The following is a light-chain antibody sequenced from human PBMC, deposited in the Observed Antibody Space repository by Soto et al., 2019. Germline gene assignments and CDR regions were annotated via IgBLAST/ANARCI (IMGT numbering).Light chain of an antibody. Sequence: IVVTQSPTTVPVSPGERATLACRASQRVXSDFCWDTPKPGQAPRFAXVCAFSRARGSPDRFSGSGSGTDVTLTISRLDPEEFDSDYCQQYGSSTLTFGQRTKVEI. J-gene: IGKJ1*01. CDR3: QQYGSSTLT. CDR2: CAF. V-gene: IGKV3-20*01. CDR1: QRVXSDF.